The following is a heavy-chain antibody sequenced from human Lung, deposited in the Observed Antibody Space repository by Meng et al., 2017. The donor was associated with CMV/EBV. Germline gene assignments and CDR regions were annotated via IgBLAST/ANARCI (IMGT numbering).Heavy chain of an antibody. D-gene: IGHD5-24*01. Sequence: PCLVRPHQSLSLTSPVSGGSIGSGGYYWSRMRQHPGKGLGWIGYIYYTGSTFYNPSLNSRVTRSVDTSKNQFSLKLIPATAADTAVYSCAREAGRDGYATPKFDYWGQGTLVTVSS. CDR3: AREAGRDGYATPKFDY. V-gene: IGHV4-31*03. CDR1: GGSIGSGGYY. J-gene: IGHJ4*02. CDR2: IYYTGST.